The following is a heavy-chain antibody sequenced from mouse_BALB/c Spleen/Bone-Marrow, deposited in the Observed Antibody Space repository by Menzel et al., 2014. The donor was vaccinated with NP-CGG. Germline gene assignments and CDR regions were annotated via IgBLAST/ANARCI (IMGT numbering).Heavy chain of an antibody. CDR2: ISNGGGST. Sequence: EVVLVEPGGGLVQPGGSLKLSCATSGFTFSDYYMYWVRQTPEKRPEWVAYISNGGGSTYYPDTVKGRFTISRDNAKNTLYLRMSRLKSEDTAMYYCARRGWYYAMDYWGQGTSVTVSS. J-gene: IGHJ4*01. CDR1: GFTFSDYY. D-gene: IGHD2-3*01. V-gene: IGHV5-12*02. CDR3: ARRGWYYAMDY.